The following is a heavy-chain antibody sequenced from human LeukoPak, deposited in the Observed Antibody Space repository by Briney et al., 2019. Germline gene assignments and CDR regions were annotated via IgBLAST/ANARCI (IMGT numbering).Heavy chain of an antibody. V-gene: IGHV1-69-2*01. CDR3: ASGIAAAGT. D-gene: IGHD6-13*01. J-gene: IGHJ5*02. Sequence: ASVKISCMVSGYTFTYYYMHWVQQAPGKGLEWMGLVDPEDGETIYAEKFQGRVTITADTSTDTAYMELSSLRTEDTAVYYCASGIAAAGTWGQGTLVTVSS. CDR1: GYTFTYYY. CDR2: VDPEDGET.